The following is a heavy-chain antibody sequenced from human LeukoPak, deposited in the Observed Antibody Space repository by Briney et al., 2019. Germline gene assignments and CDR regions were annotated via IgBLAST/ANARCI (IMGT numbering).Heavy chain of an antibody. CDR2: IYTSGST. J-gene: IGHJ4*02. CDR1: GGSISSYY. D-gene: IGHD3-10*01. V-gene: IGHV4-4*07. CDR3: ASLAWFGESFDY. Sequence: PSETLSLTCTVSGGSISSYYWSWIRQPAGKGLEWIGRIYTSGSTNYNPPLKSRVTMSVDTSKNQFSLKLSSLTAADTAVYYCASLAWFGESFDYWGQGTLVTVSS.